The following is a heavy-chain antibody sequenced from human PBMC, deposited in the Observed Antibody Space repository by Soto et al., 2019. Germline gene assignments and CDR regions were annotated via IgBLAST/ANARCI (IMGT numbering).Heavy chain of an antibody. D-gene: IGHD1-1*01. CDR1: GGSISSYY. CDR3: AREAGKFSLGTNWFDP. V-gene: IGHV4-59*01. CDR2: IYYSGST. J-gene: IGHJ5*02. Sequence: KPSETLSLTCTVSGGSISSYYWSWIRQPPGKGLEWIGYIYYSGSTNYNPSLKSRVTISVDTSKNQFSLKLSSVTAADTAVYYCAREAGKFSLGTNWFDPWGQGTLVTVSS.